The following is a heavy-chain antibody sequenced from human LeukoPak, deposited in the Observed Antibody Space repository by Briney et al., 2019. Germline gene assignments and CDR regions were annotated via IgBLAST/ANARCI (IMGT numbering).Heavy chain of an antibody. J-gene: IGHJ4*02. CDR1: GFTVSSNY. D-gene: IGHD3-22*01. CDR2: IYSGGST. V-gene: IGHV3-53*05. Sequence: GGSLRLSCAASGFTVSSNYMSWVRQAPGKGLEWVSVIYSGGSTYYADSVKGRFTISRDNSKNTLYLQMNSLRAEDTAVYYCAKDLLGYDSRGYGIDYWGQGTLVTVSS. CDR3: AKDLLGYDSRGYGIDY.